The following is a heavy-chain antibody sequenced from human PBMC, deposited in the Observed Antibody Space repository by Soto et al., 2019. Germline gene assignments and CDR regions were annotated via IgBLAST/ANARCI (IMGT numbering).Heavy chain of an antibody. J-gene: IGHJ3*02. CDR3: ARIAVAGHDAFDI. CDR1: GYTFTSYY. Sequence: GASVKVSCKASGYTFTSYYMHWVRQAPGQGLEWMGIINPSGGSTSYAQKFQGRVTMTRDTSTSTVYMELSRLRSDDTAVYYCARIAVAGHDAFDIWGQGTMVTVSS. D-gene: IGHD6-19*01. V-gene: IGHV1-46*01. CDR2: INPSGGST.